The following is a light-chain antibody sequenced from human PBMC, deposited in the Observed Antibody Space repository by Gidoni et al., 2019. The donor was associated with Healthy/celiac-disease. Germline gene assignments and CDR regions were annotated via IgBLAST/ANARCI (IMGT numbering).Light chain of an antibody. Sequence: EIVLTQSPGTLSLSPGERATLSYRSSQSVSSSYLAWYQQKPGQAPRLLIYGASSRVTGIPDRCSGSGSGTDFTRTISRLEHEDFAVYYWQQYGSSPLTFGQGTRLEIK. V-gene: IGKV3-20*01. CDR1: QSVSSSY. J-gene: IGKJ5*01. CDR3: QQYGSSPLT. CDR2: GAS.